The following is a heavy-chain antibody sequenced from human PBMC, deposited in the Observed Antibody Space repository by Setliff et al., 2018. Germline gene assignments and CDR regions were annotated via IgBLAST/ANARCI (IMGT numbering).Heavy chain of an antibody. D-gene: IGHD2-21*01. CDR3: ARGFDVCGGTSNCQRAPLFDY. V-gene: IGHV4-4*08. CDR1: GGSISSYY. CDR2: IYTSGST. J-gene: IGHJ4*02. Sequence: NPSETLSLTCTVSGGSISSYYWSWIRQPPWKGLEWIGYIYTSGSTNYNPSLKSRVTISVDTSKNQFSLKLSSVAAADTAVYYCARGFDVCGGTSNCQRAPLFDYWGQGILVT.